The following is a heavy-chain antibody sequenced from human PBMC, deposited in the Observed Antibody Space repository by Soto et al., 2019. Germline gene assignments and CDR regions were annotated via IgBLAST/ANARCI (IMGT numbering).Heavy chain of an antibody. J-gene: IGHJ4*02. Sequence: ETLSLTCTVSGGSISSYYWSWIRQPPGKGLEWIGYIYYSGSTNYNPSLKSRVTISVDTSKNQFSLKLSSVTAAYTAVYYCARAYGDYTFDYWGQGTLVTVSS. V-gene: IGHV4-59*01. D-gene: IGHD4-17*01. CDR2: IYYSGST. CDR1: GGSISSYY. CDR3: ARAYGDYTFDY.